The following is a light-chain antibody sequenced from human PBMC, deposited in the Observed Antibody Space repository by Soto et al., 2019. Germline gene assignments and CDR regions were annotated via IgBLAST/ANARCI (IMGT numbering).Light chain of an antibody. J-gene: IGKJ2*01. CDR1: QSISSW. CDR2: DAS. Sequence: DIQMTQSPSTLSASVGDRVTITCLASQSISSWLAWYQQKPGKAPKLLIYDASSLESGVPSRFSGSGSGTEFTLTISSLQPDDFATYDCQQYKSYSTFGQGTKLEIK. V-gene: IGKV1-5*01. CDR3: QQYKSYST.